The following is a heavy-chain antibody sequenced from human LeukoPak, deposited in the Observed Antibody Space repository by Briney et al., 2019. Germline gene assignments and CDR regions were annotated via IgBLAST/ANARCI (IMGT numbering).Heavy chain of an antibody. D-gene: IGHD6-19*01. J-gene: IGHJ6*03. CDR1: GFTVSSNY. CDR3: ARDRAQWLIMVDYMDV. V-gene: IGHV3-20*04. CDR2: INWNGGST. Sequence: GGSLGLSCAASGFTVSSNYMSWVRQAPGKGLEWVSGINWNGGSTGYADSVKGRFTISRDNAKNSLYLQMNSLRAEDTALYYCARDRAQWLIMVDYMDVWGKGTTVTVSS.